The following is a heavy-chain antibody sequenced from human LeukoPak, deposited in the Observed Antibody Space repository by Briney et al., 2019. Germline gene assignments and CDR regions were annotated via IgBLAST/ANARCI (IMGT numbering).Heavy chain of an antibody. V-gene: IGHV3-23*01. CDR2: ISGSDTST. J-gene: IGHJ4*02. D-gene: IGHD3-22*01. CDR3: ARKMMSYYDSSGYPMPPDY. Sequence: GGSLRLSCAASGFTFNNYAMSWVRQAPGKGLEWVSVISGSDTSTYYADSVKGRFTISRDDSKNTLYLQMNSLRAEDTAVYYCARKMMSYYDSSGYPMPPDYWGQGTLVTVSS. CDR1: GFTFNNYA.